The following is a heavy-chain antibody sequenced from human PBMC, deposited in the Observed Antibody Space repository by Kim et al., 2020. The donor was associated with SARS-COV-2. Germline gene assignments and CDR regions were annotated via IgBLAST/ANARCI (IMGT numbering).Heavy chain of an antibody. CDR3: TTENIWFRAMDV. D-gene: IGHD3-10*01. V-gene: IGHV3-15*01. Sequence: GGSLRLSCAASGFTFSNAWMSWVRQAPGKGLEWVGRIKSKTDGGTTDYAAPVKGRFTISRDDSKNTLYLQMNSLKTEDTAVYYCTTENIWFRAMDVWGQGTTVTVSS. J-gene: IGHJ6*02. CDR2: IKSKTDGGTT. CDR1: GFTFSNAW.